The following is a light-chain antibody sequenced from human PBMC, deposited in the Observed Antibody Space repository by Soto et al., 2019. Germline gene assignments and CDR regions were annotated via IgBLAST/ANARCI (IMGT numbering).Light chain of an antibody. J-gene: IGLJ1*01. V-gene: IGLV2-18*02. Sequence: QSALTQPASVSGSPGQSITISCIGTSSDIGTYNRVSWYQQPPGTAPKLIIYEVNNRPSGVPDRFSGSKSGNTASLIISGLQAEDEADYYCNPFTTSNTYVFGTGTKVTVL. CDR3: NPFTTSNTYV. CDR1: SSDIGTYNR. CDR2: EVN.